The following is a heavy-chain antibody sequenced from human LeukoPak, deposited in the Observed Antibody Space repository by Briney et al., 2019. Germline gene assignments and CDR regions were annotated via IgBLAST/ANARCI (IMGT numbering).Heavy chain of an antibody. CDR3: AKDSGIAAAGLDY. Sequence: GRSLRLSCAASGFTFDDYAMHWVRQAPGKGLEWVSGISWNNGSIGYADSVKGRFTISRDNAKNSLYLQMNSLRAEDMALYYCAKDSGIAAAGLDYWGQGTLGTGSS. CDR2: ISWNNGSI. J-gene: IGHJ4*02. CDR1: GFTFDDYA. D-gene: IGHD6-13*01. V-gene: IGHV3-9*03.